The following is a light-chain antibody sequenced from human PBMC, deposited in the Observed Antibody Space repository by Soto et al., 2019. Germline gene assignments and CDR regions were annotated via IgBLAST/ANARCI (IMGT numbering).Light chain of an antibody. CDR2: LGS. V-gene: IGKV2-28*01. CDR3: QQYGSSGT. Sequence: DIVMTQSPLSLPVTPGEPASISCRSSHSLLHRTGYTFLDWYLQRPGQSPQLLIYLGSIRASGVPDRFSGSGSGTDFTLTISRLEPEDFAVYYCQQYGSSGTFGQGTKVDIK. CDR1: HSLLHRTGYTF. J-gene: IGKJ1*01.